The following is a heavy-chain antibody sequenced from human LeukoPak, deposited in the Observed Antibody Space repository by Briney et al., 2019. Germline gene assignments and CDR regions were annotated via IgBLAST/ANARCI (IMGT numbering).Heavy chain of an antibody. Sequence: GGSLRLSCAASGFTFSSYTMNWVRQAPGKGLEWVSSITSNTRYIFYADSVKGRFTISRDNAKKSLYLQMNSLRAEDTAVYYCARDLRSGIAVAAELGYWGQGTLVTVSS. CDR3: ARDLRSGIAVAAELGY. J-gene: IGHJ4*02. V-gene: IGHV3-21*01. CDR1: GFTFSSYT. D-gene: IGHD6-19*01. CDR2: ITSNTRYI.